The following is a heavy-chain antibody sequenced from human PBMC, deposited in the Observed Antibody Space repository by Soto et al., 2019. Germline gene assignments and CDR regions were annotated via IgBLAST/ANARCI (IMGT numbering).Heavy chain of an antibody. J-gene: IGHJ4*02. CDR2: INSDGRST. CDR1: GFTFSTYW. V-gene: IGHV3-74*01. D-gene: IGHD2-15*01. CDR3: VRTILVVAAATREDY. Sequence: EAPMVKSGGGLVQPGGPLRLSCAASGFTFSTYWMHWVRQAPGKGLVWVSRINSDGRSTSYADSVKGRLTISRDNDKKTLYLQIHSLRADDTAGYYCVRTILVVAAATREDYWGQGTLVTVSS.